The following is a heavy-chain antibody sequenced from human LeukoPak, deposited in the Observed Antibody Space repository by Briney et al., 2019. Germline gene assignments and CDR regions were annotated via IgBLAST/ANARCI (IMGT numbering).Heavy chain of an antibody. CDR2: INHSGST. D-gene: IGHD3-10*01. V-gene: IGHV4-34*01. CDR3: ARLPTMVRGVDNKNWFDP. Sequence: PSETLSLTCAVYGGSFSGYYWSWIRQPPGKGLEWIGEINHSGSTNYNPSLKSRVTISVDTSKNQFSLKLSSVTAADTAVYYCARLPTMVRGVDNKNWFDPWGQGTLVTVSS. CDR1: GGSFSGYY. J-gene: IGHJ5*02.